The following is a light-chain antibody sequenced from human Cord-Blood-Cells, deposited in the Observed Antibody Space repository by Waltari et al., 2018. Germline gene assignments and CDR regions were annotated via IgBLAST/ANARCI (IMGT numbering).Light chain of an antibody. CDR1: QSVSSSY. Sequence: EIVLTQSPGTLSLSPGERATLSCRASQSVSSSYLAWYQQKPGQAPRLRIYGASSSATGIPDRFSGSGSGTDCTLTISRLEPEDFAVYYCQQYGSSPTWTFGQGTKVESK. J-gene: IGKJ1*01. V-gene: IGKV3-20*01. CDR3: QQYGSSPTWT. CDR2: GAS.